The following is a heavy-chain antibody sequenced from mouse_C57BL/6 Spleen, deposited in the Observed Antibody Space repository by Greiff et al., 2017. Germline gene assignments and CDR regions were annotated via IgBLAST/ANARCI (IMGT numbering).Heavy chain of an antibody. V-gene: IGHV5-17*01. Sequence: EVKVVESGGGLVKPGGSLKLSCAASGFTFSDYGMHWVRQAPEKGLEWVAYISSGSSTIYYADTVKGRFTISRDNAKTTLFLQMTSLRSEDTAMYYCATDLTVVATRFAYWGQGTLVTVSA. D-gene: IGHD1-1*01. J-gene: IGHJ3*01. CDR1: GFTFSDYG. CDR3: ATDLTVVATRFAY. CDR2: ISSGSSTI.